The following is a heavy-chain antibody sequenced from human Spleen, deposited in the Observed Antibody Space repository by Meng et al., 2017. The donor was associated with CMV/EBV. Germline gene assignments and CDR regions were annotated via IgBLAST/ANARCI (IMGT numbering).Heavy chain of an antibody. CDR1: GFTFDEYA. CDR3: AKYSSNFEY. J-gene: IGHJ4*02. Sequence: SLKISCVASGFTFDEYAMHWVRQAPGKGLEWVSCISWNSGSIVYADSVKGRFTISRDNAKKSLFLRMNSLRAEDTAVYHCAKYSSNFEYWGQGTLVTVSS. V-gene: IGHV3-9*01. D-gene: IGHD6-13*01. CDR2: ISWNSGSI.